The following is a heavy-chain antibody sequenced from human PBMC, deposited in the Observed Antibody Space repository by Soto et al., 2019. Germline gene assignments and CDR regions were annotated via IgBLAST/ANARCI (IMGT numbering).Heavy chain of an antibody. Sequence: ASVKVSCKAPRDTFTSYYTNWVRQAPGQGLEWMGVINPHGGSTAYAQKFKGRVTLTRDTSASTVYMEVSSLTSEDTAMYYCARSSGGNLCLIIEVPYWFALWGQGTLVTV. CDR3: ARSSGGNLCLIIEVPYWFAL. V-gene: IGHV1-46*01. CDR1: RDTFTSYY. CDR2: INPHGGST. J-gene: IGHJ5*02. D-gene: IGHD3-10*01.